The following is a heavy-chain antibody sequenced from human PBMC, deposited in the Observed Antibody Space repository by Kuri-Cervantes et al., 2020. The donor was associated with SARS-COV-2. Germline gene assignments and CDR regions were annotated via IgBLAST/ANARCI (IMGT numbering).Heavy chain of an antibody. CDR3: ARGPGHYDFWGGDYYYYYMDV. D-gene: IGHD3-3*01. J-gene: IGHJ6*03. CDR1: GGSVSGYY. Sequence: ESLKISCTVSGGSVSGYYWSWIRQPPGKGLEWIGYIYYSGSTNYNPSLKSRVTISVDTSKNQFSLKLSSVTAADTAVYYCARGPGHYDFWGGDYYYYYMDVWGKGTTVTVSS. V-gene: IGHV4-59*08. CDR2: IYYSGST.